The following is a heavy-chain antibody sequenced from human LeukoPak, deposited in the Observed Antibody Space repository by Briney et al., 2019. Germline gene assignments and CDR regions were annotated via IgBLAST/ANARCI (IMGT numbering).Heavy chain of an antibody. CDR3: AKDSCSGGSCYNYMAV. Sequence: SETLSLTCTVPGGSISSYYWGWIRQPPGKGLEWIGYIYYSGSTNYNPSLKSRVTISVDTSKNQFSLKLSSVTAADTAVYYCAKDSCSGGSCYNYMAVWRKGTTVTVSS. V-gene: IGHV4-59*01. D-gene: IGHD2-15*01. J-gene: IGHJ6*03. CDR1: GGSISSYY. CDR2: IYYSGST.